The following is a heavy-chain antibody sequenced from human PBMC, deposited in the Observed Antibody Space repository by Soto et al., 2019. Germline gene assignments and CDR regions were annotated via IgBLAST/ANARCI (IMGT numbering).Heavy chain of an antibody. CDR1: GGSFSGYY. V-gene: IGHV4-34*01. Sequence: SETLSLTCAVYGGSFSGYYWSWIRQPPGKGLEWIGEINHSGSTNYNPSLKSRVTISVDTSKNQFSLKLSSVTAADTAVYYCARKPVQLERRRGYYYYYYMDVWGKGTTVTVSS. D-gene: IGHD1-1*01. CDR2: INHSGST. CDR3: ARKPVQLERRRGYYYYYYMDV. J-gene: IGHJ6*03.